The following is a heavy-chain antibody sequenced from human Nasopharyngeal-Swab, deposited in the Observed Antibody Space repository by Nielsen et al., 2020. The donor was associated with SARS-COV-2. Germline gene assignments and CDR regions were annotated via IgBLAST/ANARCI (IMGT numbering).Heavy chain of an antibody. D-gene: IGHD6-19*01. Sequence: ASVKVSCKASGFTFTTYDINWLRQASGQGPEWMGWLTPKTGYTGYAQNFQGRVTMTCNTSISTAYMDLSSLTSEDTAVYYSARGGPVDFDYWGQRSMVIVSS. V-gene: IGHV1-8*01. J-gene: IGHJ4*02. CDR2: LTPKTGYT. CDR1: GFTFTTYD. CDR3: ARGGPVDFDY.